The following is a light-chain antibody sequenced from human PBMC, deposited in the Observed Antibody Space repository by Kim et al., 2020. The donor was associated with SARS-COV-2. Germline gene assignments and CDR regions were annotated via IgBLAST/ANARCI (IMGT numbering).Light chain of an antibody. V-gene: IGLV3-19*01. CDR1: SLRSYY. CDR3: NSRDSNDNVV. Sequence: VALGQTVRITSQGDSLRSYYATWYQQKPGQAPILVIYGKNNRPSGIPDRFSGSSSGNTASLTITGTQAGDEADYYCNSRDSNDNVVFGGGTKLSVL. CDR2: GKN. J-gene: IGLJ2*01.